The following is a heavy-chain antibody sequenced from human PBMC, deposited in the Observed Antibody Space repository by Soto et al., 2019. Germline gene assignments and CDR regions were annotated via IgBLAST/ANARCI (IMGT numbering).Heavy chain of an antibody. J-gene: IGHJ4*01. D-gene: IGHD3-16*02. CDR3: VTYDYNWGSYRYRWAY. CDR2: VLSESDGGTT. CDR1: GLTLRESW. V-gene: IGHV3-15*01. Sequence: EVQLVESGGGLAQPGGSLRLSCAGSGLTLRESWMSWVRQAPGKGLEWVGRVLSESDGGTTDYAAPVKGRFTISRDDSKNTMYLQMNSLKIEDTAVYYCVTYDYNWGSYRYRWAYWGHGTLVTVSS.